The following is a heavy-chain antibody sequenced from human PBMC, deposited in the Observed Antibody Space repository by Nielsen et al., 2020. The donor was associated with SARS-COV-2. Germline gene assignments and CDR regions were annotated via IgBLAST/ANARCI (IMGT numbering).Heavy chain of an antibody. J-gene: IGHJ4*02. CDR1: GGSISSYY. CDR3: ARGFEY. CDR2: IYYSGST. Sequence: SATPSLTCTVSGGSISSYYWSWIRQPPGKGLEWIGYIYYSGSTNYNPSLKSRVTISVDTSKNQFSLKLSSVTAADTAVYYCARGFEYWGQGTLVTVSS. V-gene: IGHV4-59*01.